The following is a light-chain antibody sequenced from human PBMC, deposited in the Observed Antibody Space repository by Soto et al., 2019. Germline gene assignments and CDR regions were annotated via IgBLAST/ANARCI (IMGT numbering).Light chain of an antibody. V-gene: IGLV2-23*03. CDR3: CSYAGSSTFEV. J-gene: IGLJ3*02. Sequence: QSVLTQPASVSGSPGQSITISCTGTSSDVGSYNLVSWYQQHPGKAPKLMIYEGSKRPSGVSDRFSGSKSGYTASLTISGLQAEDEADYYCCSYAGSSTFEVFGGGTKVTV. CDR1: SSDVGSYNL. CDR2: EGS.